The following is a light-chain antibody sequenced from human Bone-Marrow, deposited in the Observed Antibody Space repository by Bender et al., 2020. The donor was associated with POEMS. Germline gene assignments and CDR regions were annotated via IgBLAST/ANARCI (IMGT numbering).Light chain of an antibody. CDR1: SSDVWSYNL. J-gene: IGLJ3*02. CDR3: CSYASALWV. Sequence: QSALTQPASVSGSPGQSITISCTGTSSDVWSYNLVSWYQHHPGKAPILLIYKDTGRPSAVSSRFSGSNSGNTASLTISGLQAEDEADYYCCSYASALWVFGGGTKLTVL. V-gene: IGLV2-23*01. CDR2: KDT.